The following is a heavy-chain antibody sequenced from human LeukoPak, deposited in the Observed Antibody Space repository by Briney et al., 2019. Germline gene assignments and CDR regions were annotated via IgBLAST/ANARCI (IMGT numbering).Heavy chain of an antibody. CDR1: GYTFTSYG. Sequence: GASVKVSCKASGYTFTSYGISRVRQAPGQGLEWMGWISAYNGNTNYAQKLQGRVTMTTDTSTSTAYMELRSLRSDDTAVYYCARGAGYCSSTSCYVFSVDYYYYGMDVWGQWTTVTVSS. D-gene: IGHD2-2*01. CDR3: ARGAGYCSSTSCYVFSVDYYYYGMDV. J-gene: IGHJ6*02. CDR2: ISAYNGNT. V-gene: IGHV1-18*01.